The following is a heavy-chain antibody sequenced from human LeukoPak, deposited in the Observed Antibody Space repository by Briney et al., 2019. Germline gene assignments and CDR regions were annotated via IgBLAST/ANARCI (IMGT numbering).Heavy chain of an antibody. CDR3: ARGLGMITFGGVIASFDY. CDR1: GYTFTGYY. Sequence: GASVKVSCKASGYTFTGYYMHWVRQAPGQGLKWMGWINPNSGGTNYAQKFQGRVTMTRDTSISTAYMELSRLRSDDTAVYYCARGLGMITFGGVIASFDYWGQGTLVTVSS. D-gene: IGHD3-16*02. V-gene: IGHV1-2*02. CDR2: INPNSGGT. J-gene: IGHJ4*02.